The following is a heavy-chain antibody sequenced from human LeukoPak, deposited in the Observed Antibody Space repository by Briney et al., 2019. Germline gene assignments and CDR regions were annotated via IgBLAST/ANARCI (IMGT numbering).Heavy chain of an antibody. CDR3: AKGGDCSGGSCYSLYYYYYYMDV. CDR1: GFTFSSYA. J-gene: IGHJ6*03. D-gene: IGHD2-15*01. Sequence: GGSLRLSCAASGFTFSSYAMSWVRQAPGKGLEWVSAISGSGGSTYYADSVKGRFTTSRDNSKNTLYLQMNSLRAEDTAVYYCAKGGDCSGGSCYSLYYYYYYMDVWGKGTTVTVSS. CDR2: ISGSGGST. V-gene: IGHV3-23*01.